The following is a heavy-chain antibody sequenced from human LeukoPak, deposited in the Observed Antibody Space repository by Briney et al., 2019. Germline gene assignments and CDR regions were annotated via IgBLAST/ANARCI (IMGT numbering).Heavy chain of an antibody. J-gene: IGHJ4*02. Sequence: SETLSLTCAVSGGSISSNNRWGWVRQPPGKGLEWIGEIYHSGSPNYNPSLKSRVTISVDKSRNHFSLNLSSVTAADTAVYYCARVNINNWHSCDYWGQGTLVTVSS. V-gene: IGHV4-4*02. D-gene: IGHD1-1*01. CDR2: IYHSGSP. CDR3: ARVNINNWHSCDY. CDR1: GGSISSNNR.